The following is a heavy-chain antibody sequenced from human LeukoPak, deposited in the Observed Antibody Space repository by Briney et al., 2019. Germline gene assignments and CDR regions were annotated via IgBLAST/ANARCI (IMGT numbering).Heavy chain of an antibody. Sequence: KTSETLSLTCTVSGGSISSYYWSWIRQPPGRGLEWIGQIYYSGSTDYNPSLKSRVTISVDTSKNQFSLKLTSVTAADTAVYYCARHSTRGLQLKSWGQGTLVTVSS. D-gene: IGHD5-24*01. CDR1: GGSISSYY. V-gene: IGHV4-59*08. CDR2: IYYSGST. CDR3: ARHSTRGLQLKS. J-gene: IGHJ5*02.